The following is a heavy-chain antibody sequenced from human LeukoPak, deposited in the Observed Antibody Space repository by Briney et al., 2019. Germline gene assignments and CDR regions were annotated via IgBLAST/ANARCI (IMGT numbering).Heavy chain of an antibody. CDR1: GGSIISGIYY. J-gene: IGHJ6*03. Sequence: NPSQTLSLTCTVSGGSIISGIYYWNWIRQPAGKGLEWIGRVYTSGSTNYNPSLKSRVTISLDRSKNQFSLILTSVTAADTAHYYCARWYCSNNVCFHMDVWGKGTTVTVFS. D-gene: IGHD2-8*01. CDR2: VYTSGST. CDR3: ARWYCSNNVCFHMDV. V-gene: IGHV4-61*02.